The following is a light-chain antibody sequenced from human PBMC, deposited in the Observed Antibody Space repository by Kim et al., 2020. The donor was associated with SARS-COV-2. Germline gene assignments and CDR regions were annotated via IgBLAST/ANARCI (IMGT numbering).Light chain of an antibody. Sequence: ASIGGNVTITCRASQSIGSYLTWYQQTGGRAPRLLIYAPSILQSGVPSRFSGSGSGTDFTLTISRLRSEDSATYYCHQYSDYPWTFGQGTKVDIK. J-gene: IGKJ1*01. CDR3: HQYSDYPWT. CDR2: APS. V-gene: IGKV1-8*01. CDR1: QSIGSY.